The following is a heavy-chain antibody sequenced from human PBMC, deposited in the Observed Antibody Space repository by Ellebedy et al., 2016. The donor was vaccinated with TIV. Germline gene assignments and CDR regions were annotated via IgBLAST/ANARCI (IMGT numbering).Heavy chain of an antibody. CDR3: ARGGRDQWLIDY. J-gene: IGHJ4*02. CDR2: INRDGSSA. D-gene: IGHD6-19*01. Sequence: PGGSLRLSCAASGFTFSNYWIHRVRQAPGKGLVWLSRINRDGSSANYADSVKGRFSISRDNSQNTLYVQMNSLRAEDTAVYYCARGGRDQWLIDYWGQGTLVTVSS. V-gene: IGHV3-74*01. CDR1: GFTFSNYW.